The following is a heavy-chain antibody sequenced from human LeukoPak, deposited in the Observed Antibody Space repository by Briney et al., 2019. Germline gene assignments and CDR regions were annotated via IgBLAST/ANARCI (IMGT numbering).Heavy chain of an antibody. V-gene: IGHV4-34*01. CDR3: ARTGRKSHWFDP. J-gene: IGHJ5*02. D-gene: IGHD1-1*01. CDR1: GGSFSDYY. CDR2: INHSGST. Sequence: SETLSLTCAVYGGSFSDYYWSWIRQPPGKGLEWIGEINHSGSTNYNPSLKSRVTISVDTSKHQFSLKLSSVTAADTAVYYCARTGRKSHWFDPWGQGTLVTVSS.